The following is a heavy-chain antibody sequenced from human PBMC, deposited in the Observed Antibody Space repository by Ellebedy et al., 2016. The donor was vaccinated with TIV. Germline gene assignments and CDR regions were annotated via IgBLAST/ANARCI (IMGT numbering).Heavy chain of an antibody. J-gene: IGHJ4*02. CDR2: TRYDGINK. V-gene: IGHV3-30*02. D-gene: IGHD6-19*01. CDR3: AKDNYSRGWLQQY. Sequence: PGGSLRLSCAASGFTFSNYGMHWVRQAPGKGLEWVAFTRYDGINKYYADSVKGRFTISRDNSKNTLYLQMNSLRAEDTAVYYCAKDNYSRGWLQQYWGQGTLVTVSS. CDR1: GFTFSNYG.